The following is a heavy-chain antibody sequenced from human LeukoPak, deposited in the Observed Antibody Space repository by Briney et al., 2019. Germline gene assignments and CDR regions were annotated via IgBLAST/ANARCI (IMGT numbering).Heavy chain of an antibody. J-gene: IGHJ4*02. CDR1: GGSISSGSYY. CDR2: IYTSGST. D-gene: IGHD5-24*01. Sequence: SETLSLTCTVSGGSISSGSYYWSWIRQPAGKGLEWIGRIYTSGSTNYNPSLKSRVTISVDTSKNQFSLKLSSVTAADTAVYYCARGIKRWLQLGYFDYWGQGTLVTVSS. V-gene: IGHV4-61*02. CDR3: ARGIKRWLQLGYFDY.